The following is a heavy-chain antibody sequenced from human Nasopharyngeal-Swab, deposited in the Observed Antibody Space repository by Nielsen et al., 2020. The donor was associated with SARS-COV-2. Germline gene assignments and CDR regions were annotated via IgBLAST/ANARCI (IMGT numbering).Heavy chain of an antibody. CDR2: IRSKAYGGTT. CDR3: TRGPDTDTAIFDY. D-gene: IGHD5-18*01. J-gene: IGHJ4*02. CDR1: GFTFGDYA. V-gene: IGHV3-49*04. Sequence: SLKISCTASGFTFGDYAMSWVRQAPGKGLEWVGFIRSKAYGGTTEYAASVKGRFTISRDDSKSIAYLQMNSLKTEDTAVYYCTRGPDTDTAIFDYWGQGTLVTVSS.